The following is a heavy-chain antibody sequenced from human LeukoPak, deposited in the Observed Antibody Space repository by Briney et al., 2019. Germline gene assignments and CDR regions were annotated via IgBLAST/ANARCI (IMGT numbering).Heavy chain of an antibody. CDR2: ISSSGSDT. Sequence: GGSLRLSCAASGFTFSNSAMTWVRQAPGKGLEWVSAISSSGSDTIYTDSVKDRFTISRDNSRDILYLQMNSLRAEDTAVYYCAKGGSYAPLDYWGQGTLVTVSS. V-gene: IGHV3-23*01. D-gene: IGHD1-26*01. J-gene: IGHJ4*02. CDR3: AKGGSYAPLDY. CDR1: GFTFSNSA.